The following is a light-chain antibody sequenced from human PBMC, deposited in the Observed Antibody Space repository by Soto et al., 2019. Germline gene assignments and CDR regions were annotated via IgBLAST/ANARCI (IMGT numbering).Light chain of an antibody. CDR2: ASS. Sequence: QSVLTQAASVSGSPGQSITISCTGTSSDVGGYNYVSWYQHHPGKAPRLMIYASSNRPSGVSHRFSGSRSGNTASLTISGLQAEDEADYYCSSYTSGSTLYVFGTGTKVTVL. CDR1: SSDVGGYNY. V-gene: IGLV2-14*01. CDR3: SSYTSGSTLYV. J-gene: IGLJ1*01.